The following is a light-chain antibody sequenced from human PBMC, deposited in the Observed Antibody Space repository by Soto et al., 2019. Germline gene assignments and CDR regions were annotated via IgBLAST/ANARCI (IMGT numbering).Light chain of an antibody. CDR1: QSVSAW. CDR3: QQYGT. V-gene: IGKV1-5*01. J-gene: IGKJ1*01. Sequence: DIQMTQSPSTLSASVGDRVTITCRASQSVSAWLAWYQQKPGKAPKLLIYDVSSLESGVPSRFSGSGSGTEFTLTISSLQSDDFATYYCQQYGTFGQGTKVDIK. CDR2: DVS.